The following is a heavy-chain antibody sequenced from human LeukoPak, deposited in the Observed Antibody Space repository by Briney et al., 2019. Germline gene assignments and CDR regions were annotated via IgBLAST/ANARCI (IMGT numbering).Heavy chain of an antibody. CDR3: ASSRGYSSSLWYYYMDV. Sequence: SETLSLTCAVYGGTFSGYYWSWIRQPPGKGLEWIGKINHSGTTNYNPSLKSRVTISIDTSKNQFSLKLSSVTAADTGVYYCASSRGYSSSLWYYYMDVWGKGTTVTVSS. V-gene: IGHV4-34*01. J-gene: IGHJ6*03. D-gene: IGHD6-13*01. CDR1: GGTFSGYY. CDR2: INHSGTT.